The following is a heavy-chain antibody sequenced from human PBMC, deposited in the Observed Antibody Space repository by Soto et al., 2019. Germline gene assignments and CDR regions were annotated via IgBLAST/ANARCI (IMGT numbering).Heavy chain of an antibody. CDR3: VRLNGDSDGYYSAGVDY. V-gene: IGHV1-8*01. CDR2: MNPHSGNT. J-gene: IGHJ4*01. CDR1: GYTFTNYD. D-gene: IGHD3-22*01. Sequence: RASVKVSCKASGYTFTNYDIHWVRQATGQGLEWVGWMNPHSGNTGYAQKFQGRVTLTRSTSISTAYLELSSLRSEDTAVYYCVRLNGDSDGYYSAGVDYWG.